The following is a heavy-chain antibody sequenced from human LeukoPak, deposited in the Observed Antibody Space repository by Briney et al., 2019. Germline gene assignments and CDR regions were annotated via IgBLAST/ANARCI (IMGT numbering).Heavy chain of an antibody. D-gene: IGHD3-3*01. CDR2: ISSSSSYI. V-gene: IGHV3-21*01. CDR3: ARDRGGFLEWLLNPKDAFDI. CDR1: GFIVSRND. Sequence: GGSLRLSCAVSGFIVSRNDMNWVRQAPGKGLEWVSSISSSSSYIYYADSVKGRFTISRDNAKNSLYLQMNSLRAEDTAVYYCARDRGGFLEWLLNPKDAFDIWGQGTMVTVSS. J-gene: IGHJ3*02.